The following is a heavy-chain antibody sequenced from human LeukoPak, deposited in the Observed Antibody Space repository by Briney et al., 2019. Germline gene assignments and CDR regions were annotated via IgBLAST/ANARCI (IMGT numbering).Heavy chain of an antibody. V-gene: IGHV4-39*01. Sequence: SETLSLTFTVSGGSISSSSYYWGWIRQPPGKGLEWIGSIYYSGSTYYNPSLKSRVTISVDTSKNQFSLKLSSVTAADTAVYYCATSPRITRFDFWGQGTLVTVSS. CDR1: GGSISSSSYY. D-gene: IGHD3-10*01. CDR3: ATSPRITRFDF. CDR2: IYYSGST. J-gene: IGHJ4*02.